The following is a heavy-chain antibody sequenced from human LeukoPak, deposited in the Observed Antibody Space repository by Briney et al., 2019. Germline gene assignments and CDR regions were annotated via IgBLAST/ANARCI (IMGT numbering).Heavy chain of an antibody. CDR1: GGSISSHY. D-gene: IGHD5-18*01. CDR2: IYYSGST. J-gene: IGHJ5*02. CDR3: ARDGLGGYSYGFSWFDP. Sequence: SETLSLTCTVSGGSISSHYWSWIRQPPGKGLEWIGYIYYSGSTNYNPSLTSRVTISVDTSKNQFSLKLSSVTAADTAVYYCARDGLGGYSYGFSWFDPWGQGTLVTVSS. V-gene: IGHV4-59*11.